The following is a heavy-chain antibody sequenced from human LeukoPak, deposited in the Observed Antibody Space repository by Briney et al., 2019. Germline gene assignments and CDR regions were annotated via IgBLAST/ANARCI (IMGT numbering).Heavy chain of an antibody. CDR3: VKGSQVVYSPSFDY. Sequence: GGSLRLSCSASGFTFRDYAMHWVRRAPGKGLEYVSAVGTNGISTYYADSVRGRFTISRDNTENTLFLQMSSLKADDTAVYYCVKGSQVVYSPSFDYWGQGILVTVSS. J-gene: IGHJ4*02. D-gene: IGHD2-2*01. CDR1: GFTFRDYA. CDR2: VGTNGIST. V-gene: IGHV3-64D*06.